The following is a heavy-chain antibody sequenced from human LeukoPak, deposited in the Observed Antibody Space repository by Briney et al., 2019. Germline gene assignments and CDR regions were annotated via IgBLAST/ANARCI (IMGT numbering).Heavy chain of an antibody. J-gene: IGHJ4*02. Sequence: SETLSLTCAVSGYSISSGYYWGWIRQPPGKGLEWIGSIYYSGSTYYNPSLKSRVTISVDTSKNQFSLKLSSVTAADTAVYYCARHGDCSSTSCYLFDYWGQGTLVTVSS. CDR3: ARHGDCSSTSCYLFDY. CDR1: GYSISSGYY. V-gene: IGHV4-38-2*01. CDR2: IYYSGST. D-gene: IGHD2-2*01.